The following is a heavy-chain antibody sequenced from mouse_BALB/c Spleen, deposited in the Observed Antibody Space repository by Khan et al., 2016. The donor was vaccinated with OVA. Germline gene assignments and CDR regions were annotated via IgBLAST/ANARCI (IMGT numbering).Heavy chain of an antibody. CDR2: VSTGGSYT. CDR3: TRLAYYYDSEGFAY. Sequence: EVELVESGGDLVKPGGSLKLSCAASGFTFSTYGMSWVRQTPDKRLEWVATVSTGGSYTYYPDSVKGRFTIPRDNAKNTLYLQMSGLKYEDTAMFYGTRLAYYYDSEGFAYWGQGTLVTVSA. J-gene: IGHJ3*01. D-gene: IGHD1-1*01. V-gene: IGHV5-6*01. CDR1: GFTFSTYG.